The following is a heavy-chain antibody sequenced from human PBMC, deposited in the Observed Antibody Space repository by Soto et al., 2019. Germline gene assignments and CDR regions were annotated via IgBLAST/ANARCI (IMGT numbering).Heavy chain of an antibody. CDR3: AKCWSSYYGEYFAF. J-gene: IGHJ4*02. CDR1: GVTFSSYA. D-gene: IGHD3-3*01. V-gene: IGHV3-23*01. Sequence: EVQLLESGGGLVQPGGSLRLSCAASGVTFSSYAMSWVRQTPGKGLEWVSGISGGGGSIFYADSVKGRFTISRDNADNRLYLEMKSLRADDTAVYSCAKCWSSYYGEYFAFWGQGTLVTVSA. CDR2: ISGGGGSI.